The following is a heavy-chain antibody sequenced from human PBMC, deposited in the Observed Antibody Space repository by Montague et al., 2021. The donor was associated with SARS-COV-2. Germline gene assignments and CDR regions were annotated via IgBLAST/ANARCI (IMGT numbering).Heavy chain of an antibody. J-gene: IGHJ6*02. Sequence: SETLSLTCAVSGGSIRNYYWSWIRQPPGRGLEWIAYIYDSGNVDYNPSLKSRVTILVDTSKNQFSLKLSSVTAADTAVYYCAAQTDYYYYYGLDVWGQGTTATVP. CDR2: IYDSGNV. CDR1: GGSIRNYY. V-gene: IGHV4-59*08. CDR3: AAQTDYYYYYGLDV.